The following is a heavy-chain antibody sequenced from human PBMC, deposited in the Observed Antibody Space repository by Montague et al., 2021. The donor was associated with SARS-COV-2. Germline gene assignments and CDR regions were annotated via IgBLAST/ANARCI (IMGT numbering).Heavy chain of an antibody. V-gene: IGHV4-59*01. D-gene: IGHD6-13*01. CDR1: GGPISSYY. CDR2: IFNSGST. J-gene: IGHJ4*02. Sequence: SETLSLTCTASGGPISSYYWSWIRQPPGKGLEWIGYIFNSGSTNYSPYLKSRVTISVDTSKNQLSLRLRSVTAADTAVYYCVRVGVSNWYSFFDYWGQGTLVTVSS. CDR3: VRVGVSNWYSFFDY.